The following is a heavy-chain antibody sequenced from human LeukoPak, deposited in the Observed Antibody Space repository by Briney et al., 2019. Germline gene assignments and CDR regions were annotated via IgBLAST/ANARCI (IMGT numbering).Heavy chain of an antibody. D-gene: IGHD6-13*01. V-gene: IGHV4-4*02. Sequence: SGTLSLACAVSGGSISSSNWWSWVRQPPGKGLEWIGEIYRSGSTNYNPSLKSRVTISVDKSKNQFSLKLSSVTAADTAVYYCAREGHSSSWYVFDYWGQGTLVTVSS. CDR1: GGSISSSNW. J-gene: IGHJ4*02. CDR3: AREGHSSSWYVFDY. CDR2: IYRSGST.